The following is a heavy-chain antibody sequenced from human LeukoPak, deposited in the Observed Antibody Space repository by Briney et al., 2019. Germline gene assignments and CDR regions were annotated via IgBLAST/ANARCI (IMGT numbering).Heavy chain of an antibody. CDR3: ASTRFGQQLDGGFDP. V-gene: IGHV4-39*01. D-gene: IGHD6-13*01. Sequence: PSETLSLTCTVSGGSISSSSYYWGWIRQPPGKGLEWIGSIYYSGSTYYNPSLKSRVTISVDTSKNQFSLKLSSVTAADTAVYYCASTRFGQQLDGGFDPWGQGTLVTVSS. J-gene: IGHJ5*02. CDR1: GGSISSSSYY. CDR2: IYYSGST.